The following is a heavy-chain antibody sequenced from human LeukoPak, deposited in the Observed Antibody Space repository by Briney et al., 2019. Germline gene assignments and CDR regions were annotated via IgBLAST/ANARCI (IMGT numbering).Heavy chain of an antibody. D-gene: IGHD4-11*01. CDR2: MYYSGST. Sequence: SETLSLTCTVSGGSISSSSYYWDWIRQPPGKGLEWIGSMYYSGSTYYNPSLKSRVTISVDTSKNQFSLKLSSVTAADTAVYYCARQRTPYSSFDPWGQGTLVTVAS. V-gene: IGHV4-39*01. CDR3: ARQRTPYSSFDP. CDR1: GGSISSSSYY. J-gene: IGHJ5*02.